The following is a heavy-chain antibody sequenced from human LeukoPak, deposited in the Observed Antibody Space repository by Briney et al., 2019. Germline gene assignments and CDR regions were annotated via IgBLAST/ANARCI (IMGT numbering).Heavy chain of an antibody. CDR3: ASVYYYDSSGYYIQLRLEY. CDR1: GGTFSSYA. D-gene: IGHD3-22*01. J-gene: IGHJ4*02. V-gene: IGHV1-69*13. Sequence: ASVKVSCKASGGTFSSYAISWVRQAPGQGLEWMGGIIPTFGTANYAQKFQGRVTITADESTSTAYMELSSLRSEDTAVYYCASVYYYDSSGYYIQLRLEYWGQGALVTVSS. CDR2: IIPTFGTA.